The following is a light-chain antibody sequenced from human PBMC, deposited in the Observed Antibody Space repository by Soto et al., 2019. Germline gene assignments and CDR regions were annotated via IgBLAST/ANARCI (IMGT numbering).Light chain of an antibody. V-gene: IGKV1-5*01. J-gene: IGKJ1*01. Sequence: DIQMTQSPSTLSASVGDRVTITCRASQSISSWLAWYQQKQGKXXKXXIYDASSLESGVPSRFSGSGSGTELTITISSLQPDDFETYYCQQYNSYSGTFGQGTKVDIK. CDR1: QSISSW. CDR2: DAS. CDR3: QQYNSYSGT.